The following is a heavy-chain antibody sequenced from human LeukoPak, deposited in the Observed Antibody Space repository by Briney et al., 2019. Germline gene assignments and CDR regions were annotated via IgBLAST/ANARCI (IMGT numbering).Heavy chain of an antibody. CDR2: ISWDGGST. Sequence: GGSLRLSCAASGFTFDDYAMHWVRQAPGKGLEWVSLISWDGGSTYYADSVKGRFTISRDNSKNSLYLQMNSLRAEDTALYYCAKDSEYYDSSGYLDYWGQGTPVTVSS. D-gene: IGHD3-22*01. J-gene: IGHJ4*02. CDR1: GFTFDDYA. V-gene: IGHV3-43D*03. CDR3: AKDSEYYDSSGYLDY.